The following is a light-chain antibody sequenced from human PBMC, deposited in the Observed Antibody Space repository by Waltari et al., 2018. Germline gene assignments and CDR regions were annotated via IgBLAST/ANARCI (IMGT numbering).Light chain of an antibody. CDR1: SSNVGGYTL. CDR3: CSYAGDSTLI. J-gene: IGLJ2*01. V-gene: IGLV2-23*02. CDR2: DVN. Sequence: QSALTQPASVSGSPGQSITISCTGTSSNVGGYTLVPCSQQHPGKAPQPIIYDVNKRPSGMSHRFSCCKSGNTASLPISGLQADDESDYYCCSYAGDSTLIFGGGTKLTVL.